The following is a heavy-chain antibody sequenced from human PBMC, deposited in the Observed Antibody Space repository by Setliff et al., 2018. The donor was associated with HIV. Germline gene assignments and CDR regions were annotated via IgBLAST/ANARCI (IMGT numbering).Heavy chain of an antibody. Sequence: PSETLSLTCVVSRYSISSGYYWGWIRQAPGKGLEWIGELNHSGDTNQNPSLKSGFTLSVDTSKNQFSLRLTSVTAADTAVYYCAALEERRYSYGLSFDYWGQGTLVTVSS. J-gene: IGHJ4*02. CDR1: RYSISSGYY. CDR3: AALEERRYSYGLSFDY. D-gene: IGHD5-18*01. CDR2: LNHSGDT. V-gene: IGHV4-38-2*01.